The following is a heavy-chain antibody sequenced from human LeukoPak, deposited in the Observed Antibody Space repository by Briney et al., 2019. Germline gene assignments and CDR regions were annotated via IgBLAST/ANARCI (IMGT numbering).Heavy chain of an antibody. V-gene: IGHV3-11*01. CDR2: ISSSGSTI. CDR1: GFTFSDYY. Sequence: GGSLRLSCAASGFTFSDYYMSWIHQAPGKGLEWVSYISSSGSTIYYADSVKGRFTISRDNAKNSLYLQMNSLRAEDTAVYYCARGSSSWYPYYFDYWGQGTLVTVSS. J-gene: IGHJ4*02. D-gene: IGHD6-13*01. CDR3: ARGSSSWYPYYFDY.